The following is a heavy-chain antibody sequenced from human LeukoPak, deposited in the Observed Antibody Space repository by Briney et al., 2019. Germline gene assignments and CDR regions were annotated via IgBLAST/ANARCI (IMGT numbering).Heavy chain of an antibody. J-gene: IGHJ2*01. Sequence: WETLSLTRTVSGASITSYYWSWFRQPPGKALEWIGYIYYSGNTKYNPSLKSRATISEDTSKKQFSLKLNSVTAADTAVYYCARVYGYNYWYFDPWGRGTLVTVSS. CDR1: GASITSYY. V-gene: IGHV4-59*01. CDR3: ARVYGYNYWYFDP. CDR2: IYYSGNT. D-gene: IGHD5-24*01.